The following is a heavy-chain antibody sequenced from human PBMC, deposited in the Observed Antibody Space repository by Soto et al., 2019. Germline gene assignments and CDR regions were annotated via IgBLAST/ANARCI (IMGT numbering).Heavy chain of an antibody. CDR3: ASILGYCTNGVCPDDAFDI. D-gene: IGHD2-8*01. J-gene: IGHJ3*02. CDR2: IYYGGST. Sequence: SETLSLTCTVSGGSISSGGYYWSWIRQHPGKGLEWIGYIYYGGSTYYNPSLKSRVTISVDTSKNQFSLKLSSVTAADTAVYYCASILGYCTNGVCPDDAFDIWGQGTMVTVSS. V-gene: IGHV4-31*03. CDR1: GGSISSGGYY.